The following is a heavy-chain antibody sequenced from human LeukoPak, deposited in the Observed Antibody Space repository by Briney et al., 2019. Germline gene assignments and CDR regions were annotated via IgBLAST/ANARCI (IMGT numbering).Heavy chain of an antibody. CDR1: GFTFSSYT. CDR2: IKQDGSEK. J-gene: IGHJ6*02. CDR3: ARDRWELLSNSYHYCGLDV. V-gene: IGHV3-7*01. Sequence: GGSLRLSCAASGFTFSSYTMSWVRQAPGKGLEWVANIKQDGSEKCYVDSVKGRFTISRDNAKNSLYLQMNSLRAEDTAVYYCARDRWELLSNSYHYCGLDVWGQGTTVTVSS. D-gene: IGHD2-15*01.